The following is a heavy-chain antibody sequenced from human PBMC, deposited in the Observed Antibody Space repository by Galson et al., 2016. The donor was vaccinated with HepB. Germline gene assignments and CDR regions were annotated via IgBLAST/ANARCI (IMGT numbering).Heavy chain of an antibody. V-gene: IGHV3-7*03. CDR3: TRDRNYGSGTTWYDVFDM. Sequence: SLRLSCADFGFTSNNYWMSWVRRAPGKGLEWVANIKQDGSKKYYVDSVMGRFSISRDSAKNPLYLQMNSRRAEDTAVYYCTRDRNYGSGTTWYDVFDMWGQGTMVIVSS. J-gene: IGHJ3*02. D-gene: IGHD2-15*01. CDR1: GFTSNNYW. CDR2: IKQDGSKK.